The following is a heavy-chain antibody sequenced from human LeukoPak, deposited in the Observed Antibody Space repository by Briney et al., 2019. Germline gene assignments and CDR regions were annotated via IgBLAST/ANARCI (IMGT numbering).Heavy chain of an antibody. CDR2: ISSSSYI. Sequence: GGSLRLSCAASGFTFSSYSMNWVRQAPGKGLEWVSSISSSSYIYYADSVKGRFTISRDNAKNSLYLQMNSLRAEDTAVYYCARDQRSGSSSWLIVDYYGMDVWGQGTTVTVSS. V-gene: IGHV3-21*01. J-gene: IGHJ6*02. D-gene: IGHD6-6*01. CDR3: ARDQRSGSSSWLIVDYYGMDV. CDR1: GFTFSSYS.